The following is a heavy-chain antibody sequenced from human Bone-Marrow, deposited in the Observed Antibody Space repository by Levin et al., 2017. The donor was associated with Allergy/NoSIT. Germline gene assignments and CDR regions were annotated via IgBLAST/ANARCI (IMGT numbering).Heavy chain of an antibody. V-gene: IGHV2-5*02. CDR3: AHIPQGSGDGGNNFDY. CDR1: GFSLSTSGVG. Sequence: SGPTLVKPTQTLTLTCTFSGFSLSTSGVGVGWIRQPPGKALEWLALIYWDDDKRYSPSLKSRLTITKDTSKNQVVLTMTNMDPVDTATYYCAHIPQGSGDGGNNFDYWGQGTLVTVSS. J-gene: IGHJ4*02. CDR2: IYWDDDK. D-gene: IGHD1/OR15-1a*01.